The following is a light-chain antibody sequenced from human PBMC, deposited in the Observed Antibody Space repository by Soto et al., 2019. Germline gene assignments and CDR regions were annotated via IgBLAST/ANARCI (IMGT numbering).Light chain of an antibody. CDR3: QQYNSYPWT. J-gene: IGKJ1*01. CDR2: GAS. CDR1: QSVSSN. V-gene: IGKV3-15*01. Sequence: EVVMTQSPATLSVSPGERATLSCRASQSVSSNLAWYQQKVGQAPRLLMYGASVRATGVPTRFSGSGSGTVFTLTISSLQSEDFATYYCQQYNSYPWTFGQGTKVDI.